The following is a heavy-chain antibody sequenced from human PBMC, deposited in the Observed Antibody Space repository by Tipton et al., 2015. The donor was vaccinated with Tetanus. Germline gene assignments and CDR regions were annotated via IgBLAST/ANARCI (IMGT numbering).Heavy chain of an antibody. V-gene: IGHV4-59*01. CDR2: IDYFGTT. CDR3: ARTSGYLYSSY. J-gene: IGHJ1*01. D-gene: IGHD3-3*01. CDR1: GGSISTYL. Sequence: TLSLTCTVSGGSISTYLWNWIRQFPGKGLEWIGYIDYFGTTKYNPSLKSRVAMSVDTSKNQLSLKLSSVTSADTAVYYCARTSGYLYSSYWGQGTLVTVSS.